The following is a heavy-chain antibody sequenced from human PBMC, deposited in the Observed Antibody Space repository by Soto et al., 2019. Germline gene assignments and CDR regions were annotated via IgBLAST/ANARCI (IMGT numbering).Heavy chain of an antibody. CDR3: ACTVSNYYYYGMDV. D-gene: IGHD2-8*01. CDR1: GGTFSSHA. J-gene: IGHJ6*02. V-gene: IGHV1-69*12. CDR2: IIPIFGTA. Sequence: QVQLVQSGAEVKKPGSSVKVSCKASGGTFSSHAISWVRQAPGQGLEWMGGIIPIFGTADYAQKFQGRVTITADESTSTAYMELSSLRSEDTAVYYCACTVSNYYYYGMDVWGQGTTVTVSS.